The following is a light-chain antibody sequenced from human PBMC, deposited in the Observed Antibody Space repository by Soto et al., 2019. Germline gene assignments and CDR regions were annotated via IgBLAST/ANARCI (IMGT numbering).Light chain of an antibody. CDR1: QSISTY. J-gene: IGKJ5*01. Sequence: DIQMTQSPSSLSASVGDRVSITCRASQSISTYVNWYQQKPGTAPNLLIYRASTLESGVASRFSGSGSGTDFTLTISSLQPADFSTYYCQQSFSTPITFGQGTRLDIK. CDR3: QQSFSTPIT. CDR2: RAS. V-gene: IGKV1-39*01.